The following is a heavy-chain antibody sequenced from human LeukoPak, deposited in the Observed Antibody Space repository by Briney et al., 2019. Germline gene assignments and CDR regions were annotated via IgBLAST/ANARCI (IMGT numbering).Heavy chain of an antibody. Sequence: GGSLRLSCAASGFTFSSYAMSWVRQAPGKGLEWVANIKQDGSEKYYVDSVKGRFTISRDNAKNSLYLQMNSLRAEDTAVYYCARTIRGFEEFDYWGQGTLVTVSS. CDR2: IKQDGSEK. CDR3: ARTIRGFEEFDY. J-gene: IGHJ4*02. CDR1: GFTFSSYA. V-gene: IGHV3-7*01. D-gene: IGHD3-10*01.